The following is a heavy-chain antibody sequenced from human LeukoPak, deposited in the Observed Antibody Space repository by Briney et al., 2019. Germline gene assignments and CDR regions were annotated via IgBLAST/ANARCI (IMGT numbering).Heavy chain of an antibody. CDR1: GFTFSSYG. V-gene: IGHV3-33*01. J-gene: IGHJ6*02. CDR3: ASSYRRDGYNFPRGMDV. Sequence: GWSLRLSCAASGFTFSSYGMHGVRQAPGKGLEWVAVIWYDGSNKYYADSVKGRFTISRDNSKNTLYLQMNSLRAEDTAVYYCASSYRRDGYNFPRGMDVWGQGATVTVSS. D-gene: IGHD5-24*01. CDR2: IWYDGSNK.